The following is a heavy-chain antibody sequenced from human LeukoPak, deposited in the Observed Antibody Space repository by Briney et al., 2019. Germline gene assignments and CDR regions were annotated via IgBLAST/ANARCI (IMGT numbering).Heavy chain of an antibody. J-gene: IGHJ5*02. Sequence: SETLSLTCTVSGASINRDYWSWLRQTPGKGLEWIGYIHYTGSTNYNPSLKSRVTISLDKSKNQFSLKLSSVTAADTAVYYCARESNYHDSLGYNWFDPWGQGTLVTVSS. D-gene: IGHD3-22*01. CDR2: IHYTGST. CDR3: ARESNYHDSLGYNWFDP. CDR1: GASINRDY. V-gene: IGHV4-59*01.